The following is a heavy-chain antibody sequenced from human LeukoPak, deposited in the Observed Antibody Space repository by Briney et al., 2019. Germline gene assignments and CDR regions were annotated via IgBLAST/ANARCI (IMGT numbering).Heavy chain of an antibody. V-gene: IGHV3-7*01. Sequence: GGSLRLSCAASGFTFSSYWMSWVRQAPGKGLEWVANIKEDASEKYYVDSVKGRFTISRDNAKNSLYLQMNSLRAEDTAVYFCASIHCAGDCFSGYFDSWGQGTLVTVSS. CDR3: ASIHCAGDCFSGYFDS. CDR2: IKEDASEK. D-gene: IGHD2-21*02. J-gene: IGHJ4*02. CDR1: GFTFSSYW.